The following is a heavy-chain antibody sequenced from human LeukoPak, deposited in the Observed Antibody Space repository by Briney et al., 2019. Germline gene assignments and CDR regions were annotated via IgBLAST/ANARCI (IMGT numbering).Heavy chain of an antibody. CDR2: IIPIFGTA. V-gene: IGHV1-69*13. D-gene: IGHD6-6*01. Sequence: ASVKVSCKASGGTFSSYAISWVRQAPGQGHEWMGGIIPIFGTANYAQKFQGRVTITADESTSTAYMELSSLRSEDTAVYYCARGGLEYSSSSSWFDPWGQGTLVTVSS. CDR3: ARGGLEYSSSSSWFDP. J-gene: IGHJ5*02. CDR1: GGTFSSYA.